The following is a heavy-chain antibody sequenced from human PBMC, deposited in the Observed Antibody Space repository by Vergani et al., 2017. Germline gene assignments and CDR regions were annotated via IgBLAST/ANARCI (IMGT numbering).Heavy chain of an antibody. D-gene: IGHD2-15*01. CDR2: ISCSSSYI. Sequence: EVQLVESGGGLVKPGGSLRLSCAASGFTFSSYSMNWVRQAPGKGLEWVSSISCSSSYIYYADSVKGRFTISRDNAKNSLYLQMNSLRAEDTAVYYCARKLPRYCSGGSCYPNDYWGQGTLVTVSS. J-gene: IGHJ4*02. CDR3: ARKLPRYCSGGSCYPNDY. CDR1: GFTFSSYS. V-gene: IGHV3-21*01.